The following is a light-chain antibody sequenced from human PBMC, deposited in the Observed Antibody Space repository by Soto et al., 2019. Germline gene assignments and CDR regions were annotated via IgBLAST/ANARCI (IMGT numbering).Light chain of an antibody. J-gene: IGLJ1*01. CDR2: HVT. Sequence: QSALTQPASVSGSPGQSITISCTGTSSDIGHYDYVSWYQQHPGKAPNLMIYHVTYRPSGVSNRYSGSKSGHSASLTISGLQADDEADYYCCSRTTSHTYVFGSGTKLTVL. V-gene: IGLV2-14*03. CDR3: CSRTTSHTYV. CDR1: SSDIGHYDY.